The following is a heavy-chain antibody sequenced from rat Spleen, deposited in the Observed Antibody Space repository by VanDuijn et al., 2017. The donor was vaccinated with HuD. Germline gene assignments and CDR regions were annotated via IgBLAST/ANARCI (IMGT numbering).Heavy chain of an antibody. D-gene: IGHD1-11*01. V-gene: IGHV5S13*01. J-gene: IGHJ3*01. CDR2: ISTAGTNT. CDR1: KLNFSDYD. Sequence: EVQLVESGGALVQPGRPLKISCTDSKLNFSDYDMAWVRQTPAKGLEWIASISTAGTNTYYRDSVKGRFTISRDDAKNTQYLQMDSLRSEDTATYYCARHGGLRNWFAHWGQGTLVTVSS. CDR3: ARHGGLRNWFAH.